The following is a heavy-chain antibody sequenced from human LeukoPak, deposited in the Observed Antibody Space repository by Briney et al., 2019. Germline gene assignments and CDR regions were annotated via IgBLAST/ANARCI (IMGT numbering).Heavy chain of an antibody. CDR1: GFSFSSFV. Sequence: PGRSLRLSCAASGFSFSSFVMHWVRQAPGKGLEWVSAIRGSGGSTYYADSVRGRFTISRDNSKNTLYVHMNSLRAEDTAIYYCAKDLVDYGNDGPGAFHIWGQGTMVTVSS. D-gene: IGHD4-11*01. CDR3: AKDLVDYGNDGPGAFHI. J-gene: IGHJ3*02. V-gene: IGHV3-23*01. CDR2: IRGSGGST.